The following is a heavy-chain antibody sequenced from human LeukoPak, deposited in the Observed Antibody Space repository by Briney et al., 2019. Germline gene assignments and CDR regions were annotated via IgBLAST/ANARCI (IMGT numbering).Heavy chain of an antibody. D-gene: IGHD3-16*01. CDR2: ISDSGGST. Sequence: GGSLRLSCAASGFTFSSYAMSWVRQAPGKGLEWVSAISDSGGSTYYADSVKGRFTISRDNSKDTLYLQMNSLRAEDTAVYYCAKGSYGGYFDYWGQGTLVTVSS. V-gene: IGHV3-23*01. J-gene: IGHJ4*02. CDR1: GFTFSSYA. CDR3: AKGSYGGYFDY.